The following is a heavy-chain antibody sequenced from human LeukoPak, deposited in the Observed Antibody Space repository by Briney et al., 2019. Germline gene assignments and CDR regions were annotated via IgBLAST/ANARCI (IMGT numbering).Heavy chain of an antibody. D-gene: IGHD2-8*01. Sequence: GGSLRLSCAASGFTFSSYSMNWVRQAPGKGLEWVSSISGSSSYIYYADSVKDRFSISRDNSKNMLNLQMNSLRAEDTAVYYCAKDRCSNGIGCLYYYMDVWGKGSTVTIYS. CDR2: ISGSSSYI. CDR3: AKDRCSNGIGCLYYYMDV. J-gene: IGHJ6*03. V-gene: IGHV3-21*01. CDR1: GFTFSSYS.